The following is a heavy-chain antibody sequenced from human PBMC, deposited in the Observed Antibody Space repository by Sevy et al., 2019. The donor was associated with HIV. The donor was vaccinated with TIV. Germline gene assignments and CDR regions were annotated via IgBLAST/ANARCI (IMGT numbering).Heavy chain of an antibody. Sequence: GGSLRLSCAVSGFMFDAYAMHWVRQSPGKGLEWVSSISWNGENMGYADFVKGRFTISRDNAKKSLYLQMNGLRVEDTALFYCVKGMDSAGKYVNFDSWGQGTLVNVSS. CDR2: ISWNGENM. J-gene: IGHJ4*02. D-gene: IGHD3-22*01. CDR3: VKGMDSAGKYVNFDS. V-gene: IGHV3-9*01. CDR1: GFMFDAYA.